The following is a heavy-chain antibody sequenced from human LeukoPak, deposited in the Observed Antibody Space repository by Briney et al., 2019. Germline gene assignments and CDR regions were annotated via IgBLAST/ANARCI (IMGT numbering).Heavy chain of an antibody. CDR2: IQQHGSVK. Sequence: GGSLRLSCAASGFTFSSYWMSWVRQAPGKGLEWVANIQQHGSVKYYVDSAKGRFTISRDNGENSMFLEMNSLRADDTAVYYCARGSRDNSRYRYYFDYWGQGTLVTVSS. V-gene: IGHV3-7*01. D-gene: IGHD3-22*01. J-gene: IGHJ4*02. CDR1: GFTFSSYW. CDR3: ARGSRDNSRYRYYFDY.